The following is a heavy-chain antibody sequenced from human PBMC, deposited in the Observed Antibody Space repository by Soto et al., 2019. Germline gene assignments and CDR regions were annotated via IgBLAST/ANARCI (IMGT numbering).Heavy chain of an antibody. Sequence: QVQLVASGGGLVQPGGSLRLSCAASGFTFSDYYMSRLRQPPGKGLEWVSYISKSGSIIHFADSVKGRFAISRDNAKNTLYLQMSSLRAEDTALYYCARDLSPYSDYYDESTSETWFDPWGQGTLVTVSS. CDR3: ARDLSPYSDYYDESTSETWFDP. CDR1: GFTFSDYY. V-gene: IGHV3-11*01. D-gene: IGHD3-16*01. J-gene: IGHJ5*02. CDR2: ISKSGSII.